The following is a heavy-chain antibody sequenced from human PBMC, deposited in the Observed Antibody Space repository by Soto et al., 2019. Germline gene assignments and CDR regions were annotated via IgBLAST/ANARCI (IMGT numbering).Heavy chain of an antibody. CDR3: AREMAGLGGEYDY. Sequence: QVQLVQSGAEVKNPGASVKVSCKTSGYTFTKYGVGWVRQAPGQGLEWMGWISGSSGNANYAEKVQGRITLTTDTSTSTAYIEQRSLRSDETAVYYCAREMAGLGGEYDYWGQGTLVTVSS. CDR1: GYTFTKYG. V-gene: IGHV1-18*01. D-gene: IGHD3-16*01. J-gene: IGHJ4*02. CDR2: ISGSSGNA.